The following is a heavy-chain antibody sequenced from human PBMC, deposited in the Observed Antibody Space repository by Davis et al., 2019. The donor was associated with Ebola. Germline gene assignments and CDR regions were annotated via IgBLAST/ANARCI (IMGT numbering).Heavy chain of an antibody. CDR2: INPNSGGT. Sequence: ASVKVSCKASGYTFTGYYMHWVRQAPGQGLEWMGWINPNSGGTNYAQKFQGRVTMTRDTSISTAYMELSRLRSDDTAVYYCARDSGVVAANLDYWGQGTLVTVSS. J-gene: IGHJ4*02. D-gene: IGHD2-15*01. V-gene: IGHV1-2*02. CDR1: GYTFTGYY. CDR3: ARDSGVVAANLDY.